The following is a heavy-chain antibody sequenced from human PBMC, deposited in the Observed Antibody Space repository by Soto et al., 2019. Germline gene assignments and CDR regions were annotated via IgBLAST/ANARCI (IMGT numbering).Heavy chain of an antibody. J-gene: IGHJ4*02. CDR2: LSGSGVNA. CDR1: GFTFSSYA. CDR3: AKPLQVY. V-gene: IGHV3-23*01. Sequence: GGSLRLSCAASGFTFSSYAMTWVRQAPGKGLEYVSTLSGSGVNAYYADSVKGRFTISRDNSKNTLYLQMNSLRVEDTAIYYCAKPLQVYWGQGSQVTVXS.